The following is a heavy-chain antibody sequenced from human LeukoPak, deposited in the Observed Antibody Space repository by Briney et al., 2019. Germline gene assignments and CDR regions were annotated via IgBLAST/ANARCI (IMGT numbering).Heavy chain of an antibody. J-gene: IGHJ4*02. V-gene: IGHV3-48*04. D-gene: IGHD5-12*01. Sequence: GGSLRLSCAASGFTFSDYSMNWVRQAPGKGLEWISYVGISSGNTKYADSVKGRFTISGDSAKNSVFLQMNSLRVEDTAVYYCARDHRYAFDNWGQGTLVTVSS. CDR1: GFTFSDYS. CDR3: ARDHRYAFDN. CDR2: VGISSGNT.